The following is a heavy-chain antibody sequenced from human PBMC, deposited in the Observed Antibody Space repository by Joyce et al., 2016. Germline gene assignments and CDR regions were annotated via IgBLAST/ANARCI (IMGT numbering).Heavy chain of an antibody. V-gene: IGHV3-21*02. D-gene: IGHD3-22*01. Sequence: EVQLVESGGGLVKPGGSLRISCAASGFPFSTSSMSWFRRAPGKGLEWVSAISSNGTYIFYADSVKGRFTVSRDNAKNSLYLQMNSLRAEDTAVFFCARGGIVYDYSMDLWGQGTTVTVSS. CDR3: ARGGIVYDYSMDL. CDR2: ISSNGTYI. CDR1: GFPFSTSS. J-gene: IGHJ6*02.